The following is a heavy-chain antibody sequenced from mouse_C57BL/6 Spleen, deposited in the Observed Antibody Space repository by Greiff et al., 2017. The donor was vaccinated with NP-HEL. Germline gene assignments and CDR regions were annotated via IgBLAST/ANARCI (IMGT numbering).Heavy chain of an antibody. D-gene: IGHD2-5*01. J-gene: IGHJ4*01. CDR1: GYTFTSYG. V-gene: IGHV1-81*01. CDR2: IYPRSGNT. Sequence: QVQLKQSGAELARPGASVKLSCKASGYTFTSYGLSWVKQRTGQGLEWIGEIYPRSGNTYYNEKFKGKATLTADKSSSTAYMELRSLTSEDSAVYFWARTYYSNSPYAMDYWGQGTSVTVSS. CDR3: ARTYYSNSPYAMDY.